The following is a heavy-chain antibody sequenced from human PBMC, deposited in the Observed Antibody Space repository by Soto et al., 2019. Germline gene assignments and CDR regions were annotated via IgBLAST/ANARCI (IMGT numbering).Heavy chain of an antibody. D-gene: IGHD3-3*01. CDR3: ARGATITIFGVVPYYYGMDA. CDR2: INPNSGGT. J-gene: IGHJ6*02. V-gene: IGHV1-2*02. Sequence: ASVKVSCKASGYTFTGYYMHWVRQAPGQGLEWMGWINPNSGGTNYAQKFQGRVTMTRDTSISTAYMELSRLRSDDTAVYYCARGATITIFGVVPYYYGMDAWGQGTTVTV. CDR1: GYTFTGYY.